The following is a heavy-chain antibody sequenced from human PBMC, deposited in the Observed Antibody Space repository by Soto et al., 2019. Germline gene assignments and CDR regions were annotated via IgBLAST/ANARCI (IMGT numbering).Heavy chain of an antibody. J-gene: IGHJ6*02. Sequence: ASVKVSCKASGGTFSSYAISWVRQAPGQGLGWMGGIIPIFGTANYAQKFQGRVTITADESTSTAYMELSSLRSEDTAVYYCARSLRGDIVVVVAATGRNYYYYGMDVWGQGTTVTVSS. CDR1: GGTFSSYA. CDR3: ARSLRGDIVVVVAATGRNYYYYGMDV. CDR2: IIPIFGTA. D-gene: IGHD2-15*01. V-gene: IGHV1-69*13.